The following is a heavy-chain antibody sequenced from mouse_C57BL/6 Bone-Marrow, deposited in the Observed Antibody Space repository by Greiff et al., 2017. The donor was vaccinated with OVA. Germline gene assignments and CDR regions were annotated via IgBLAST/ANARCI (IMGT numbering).Heavy chain of an antibody. Sequence: VQLKESGGGLVQPGESLKLSCESNEYEFPSHDMSWVRKTPEKRLELVAAINSDGGSTYYPDTMERRFIISRDNTKKTLYLQMSSLRSEDTALYYCARHLPLWLRHYAMDYWGQGTSVTVSS. J-gene: IGHJ4*01. CDR1: EYEFPSHD. CDR3: ARHLPLWLRHYAMDY. D-gene: IGHD2-2*01. V-gene: IGHV5-2*01. CDR2: INSDGGST.